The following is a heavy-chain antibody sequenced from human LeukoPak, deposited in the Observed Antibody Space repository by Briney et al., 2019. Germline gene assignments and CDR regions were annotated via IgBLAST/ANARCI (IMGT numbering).Heavy chain of an antibody. CDR3: AKDTYGSGSYYYYYYGMDV. CDR2: ISYDGSNK. CDR1: GFTFSSYG. V-gene: IGHV3-30*18. J-gene: IGHJ6*02. D-gene: IGHD3-10*01. Sequence: GGSLRLSCAASGFTFSSYGMHWVRQAPDKGLEWVAVISYDGSNKYYADSVKGRFTISRDNSKNTLYLQMNSLRAEDTAVYYCAKDTYGSGSYYYYYYGMDVWGQGTTVTVSS.